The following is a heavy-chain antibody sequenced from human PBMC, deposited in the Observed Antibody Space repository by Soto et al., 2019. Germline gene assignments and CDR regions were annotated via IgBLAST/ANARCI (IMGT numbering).Heavy chain of an antibody. CDR2: IYSGGST. Sequence: GGSLRLSCAASGFTVSSNYMSWVRQAPGKGLEWVSVIYSGGSTYYADSVKGRFTISRDNSKNTLYLQMNSLRAEDTAVYYYARDSYYDSSGYYDYWGQGTLVTVSS. V-gene: IGHV3-53*01. D-gene: IGHD3-22*01. CDR3: ARDSYYDSSGYYDY. CDR1: GFTVSSNY. J-gene: IGHJ4*02.